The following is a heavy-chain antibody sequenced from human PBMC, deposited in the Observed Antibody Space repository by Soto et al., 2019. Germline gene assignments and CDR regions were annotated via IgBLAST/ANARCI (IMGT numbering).Heavy chain of an antibody. CDR3: AKDINMGGVDV. CDR1: GFTFSSYG. V-gene: IGHV3-30*18. Sequence: GGSLRLSCAASGFTFSSYGMHWVRQAPGKGLEWVAVISYDGSNKYYADSVKGRFTISRDNSKNTLYLQMNSLRAEDTAVYYCAKDINMGGVDVWGQGTTVTVSS. CDR2: ISYDGSNK. J-gene: IGHJ6*02. D-gene: IGHD1-20*01.